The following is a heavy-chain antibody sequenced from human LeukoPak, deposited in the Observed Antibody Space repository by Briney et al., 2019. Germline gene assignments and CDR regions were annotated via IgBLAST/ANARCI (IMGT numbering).Heavy chain of an antibody. D-gene: IGHD3-22*01. CDR1: GFTFDDYG. CDR3: AKVFRRASPSPLYDSSGYYGDY. V-gene: IGHV3-20*04. Sequence: TGGSLRLSCAASGFTFDDYGMSWVRHAPGKGLEWVSGINWNGGSTGYADSVKGRFTISRDNSKNTLYLQMNSLRAEDTAVYYCAKVFRRASPSPLYDSSGYYGDYWGQGTLVTVSS. J-gene: IGHJ4*02. CDR2: INWNGGST.